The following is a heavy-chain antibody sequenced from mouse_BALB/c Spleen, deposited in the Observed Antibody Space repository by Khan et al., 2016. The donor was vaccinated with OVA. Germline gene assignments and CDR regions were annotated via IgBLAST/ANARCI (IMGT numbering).Heavy chain of an antibody. Sequence: EVELVESGGDLVKPEGSLKLSCAASGFTFSTYAMSWVRPTPDKRLEWVATITSGGSYTYYPDSVQGRFTISRDNAKNTLYLQMSSPKSEDTAMFYCARLAYYYDSEGLAYWGQGTLVTVSA. V-gene: IGHV5-6*01. CDR3: ARLAYYYDSEGLAY. CDR1: GFTFSTYA. J-gene: IGHJ3*01. D-gene: IGHD1-1*01. CDR2: ITSGGSYT.